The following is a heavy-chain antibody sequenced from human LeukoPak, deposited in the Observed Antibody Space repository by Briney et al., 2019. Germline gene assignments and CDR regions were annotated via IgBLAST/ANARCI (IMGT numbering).Heavy chain of an antibody. CDR1: GFTFSDSC. CDR2: IKKDGSEK. CDR3: ATYTNWVAGDV. Sequence: QSGGSLRLSCVASGFTFSDSCMSWVRQAPGKGLEWVADIKKDGSEKDYVDSVKGRFTISRDNAKNSLYLQMDSLRAEDTAVYYCATYTNWVAGDVWGQGTTVSVSS. V-gene: IGHV3-7*01. J-gene: IGHJ6*02. D-gene: IGHD7-27*01.